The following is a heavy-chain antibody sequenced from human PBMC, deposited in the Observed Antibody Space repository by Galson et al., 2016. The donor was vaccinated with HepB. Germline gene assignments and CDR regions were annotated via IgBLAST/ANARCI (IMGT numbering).Heavy chain of an antibody. D-gene: IGHD3-22*01. CDR3: ARDRYLDSSGYNYLDP. J-gene: IGHJ5*02. CDR1: GGSVSSKGYF. Sequence: TLSLTCSVSGGSVSSKGYFWTWIRQHPGKGLEWIGYIYYTGNTYYNPSPKIRLDMSVDTSKKQVSLRLSSVTVADTAVYYCARDRYLDSSGYNYLDPWGQGTLVTVSS. V-gene: IGHV4-31*03. CDR2: IYYTGNT.